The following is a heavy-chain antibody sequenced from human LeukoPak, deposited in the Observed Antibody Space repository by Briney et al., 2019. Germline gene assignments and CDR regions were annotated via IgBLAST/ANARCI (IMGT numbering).Heavy chain of an antibody. V-gene: IGHV1-69*01. CDR3: ARGGAYSYVFDY. Sequence: SSVKVSCKASGGTFSSYAISWVRQAPGQGLEWMGGIIPIFGTANYAQKFQGRVTITADESTSTAHMELSSLRSEDTAVYYCARGGAYSYVFDYWGQGTLVTVSS. D-gene: IGHD5-18*01. CDR1: GGTFSSYA. J-gene: IGHJ4*02. CDR2: IIPIFGTA.